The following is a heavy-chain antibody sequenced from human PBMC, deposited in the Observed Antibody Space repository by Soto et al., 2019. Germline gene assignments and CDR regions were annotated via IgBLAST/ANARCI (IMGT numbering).Heavy chain of an antibody. V-gene: IGHV4-61*08. CDR3: ARIRIGGFDP. Sequence: SETLSLTCTVSGGSISSGDYYWSWIRQPPGKGLEWIGYIYYSGSTNYNPSLKSRVTISVDTSKNQFSLKLSSVTAADTAVYYCARIRIGGFDPWGQGTLVTVSS. J-gene: IGHJ5*02. CDR1: GGSISSGDYY. D-gene: IGHD2-21*01. CDR2: IYYSGST.